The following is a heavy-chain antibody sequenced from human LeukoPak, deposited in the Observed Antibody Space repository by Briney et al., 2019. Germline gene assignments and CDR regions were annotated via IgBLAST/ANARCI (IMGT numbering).Heavy chain of an antibody. D-gene: IGHD6-13*01. J-gene: IGHJ5*02. CDR1: GFTFSRHS. Sequence: GGSLRLSCAASGFTFSRHSMNWVRQAPGKGLEWLSVIYSGGSTYYADSVKGRFTISRHNSKNTLYLQMNSLRAEDTAVYYCASWYTSNWYGGWFDPWGQGTLVTVSS. V-gene: IGHV3-53*04. CDR3: ASWYTSNWYGGWFDP. CDR2: IYSGGST.